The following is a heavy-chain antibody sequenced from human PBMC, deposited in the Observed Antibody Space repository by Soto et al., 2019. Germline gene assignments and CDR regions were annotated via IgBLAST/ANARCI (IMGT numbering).Heavy chain of an antibody. CDR2: IYYGST. CDR1: GGSISSGGYS. V-gene: IGHV4-30-2*01. CDR3: ARTPDI. J-gene: IGHJ3*02. Sequence: TLSLTCALSGGSISSGGYSWIWIRQPPGKGLEWIGYIYYGSTYYNPSLKSRVTISVDRSKNQFSLKLSSVTAADTAVYYCARTPDIWGQGTMVT.